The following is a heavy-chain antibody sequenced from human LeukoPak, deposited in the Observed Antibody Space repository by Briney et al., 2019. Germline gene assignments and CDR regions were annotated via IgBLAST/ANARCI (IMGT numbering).Heavy chain of an antibody. CDR2: IYTSGST. J-gene: IGHJ4*02. V-gene: IGHV4-4*07. CDR3: ARAGYDILTGYSDY. CDR1: GGSISSYY. Sequence: SETLSLTCTVSGGSISSYYWGWIRQPAGKGLEWIGRIYTSGSTNYNPSLKSRVTMSVDTSKNQFSLKLSSVTAADTAVYYCARAGYDILTGYSDYWGQGTLVTVSS. D-gene: IGHD3-9*01.